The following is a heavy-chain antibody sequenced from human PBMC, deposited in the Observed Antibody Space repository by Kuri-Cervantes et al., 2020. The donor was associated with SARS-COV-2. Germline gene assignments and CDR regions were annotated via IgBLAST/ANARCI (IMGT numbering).Heavy chain of an antibody. CDR2: IIHIFGIA. CDR1: GGTFSSYA. Sequence: SVKVSCKASGGTFSSYAISWVRQAPGQGLEWMGRIIHIFGIANYAQKFQGRVTITADKSTSTAYMELSSLRSEDTAVYYCARQLETTMLYYFDYWGQGTLVTVSS. D-gene: IGHD3-10*02. CDR3: ARQLETTMLYYFDY. V-gene: IGHV1-69*04. J-gene: IGHJ4*02.